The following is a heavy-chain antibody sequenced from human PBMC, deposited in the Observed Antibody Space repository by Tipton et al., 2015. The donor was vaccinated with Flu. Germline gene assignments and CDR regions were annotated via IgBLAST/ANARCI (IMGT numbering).Heavy chain of an antibody. D-gene: IGHD2-15*01. Sequence: QLVQSGAEVKKPGASVKVSCIASGYTFTRHYIHWVRQAPGQGLEWMGIINPSGGTTIYAQRLQGRVTLTMDTSTRTVYMELSSLRSDDTAVYYCVRFSGGGERAAFDIWGQGTKVTVSA. CDR1: GYTFTRHY. CDR3: VRFSGGGERAAFDI. J-gene: IGHJ3*02. CDR2: INPSGGTT. V-gene: IGHV1-46*03.